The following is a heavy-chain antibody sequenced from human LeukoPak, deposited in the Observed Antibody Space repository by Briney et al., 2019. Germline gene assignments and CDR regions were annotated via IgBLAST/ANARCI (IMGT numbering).Heavy chain of an antibody. CDR2: VSTYNADT. Sequence: ASVKVSCKASGGTFSSYAISWVRQAPGQGLEWMGWVSTYNADTNYAQNVHDRVTMTTDTSTSTAYMELRSLRSDDAAVYYCARDWNYVNDDFDIWGQGTMVTVSS. J-gene: IGHJ3*02. V-gene: IGHV1-18*01. CDR3: ARDWNYVNDDFDI. D-gene: IGHD1-7*01. CDR1: GGTFSSYA.